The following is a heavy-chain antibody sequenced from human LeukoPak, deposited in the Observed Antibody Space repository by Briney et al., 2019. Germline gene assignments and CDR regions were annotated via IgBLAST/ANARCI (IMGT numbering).Heavy chain of an antibody. CDR3: ARDHRILAWSYTRRSGYYMDV. V-gene: IGHV1-69*05. CDR2: IIPIFGTA. CDR1: GGTFSSYA. Sequence: SVKVSCXASGGTFSSYAISWVRRAPGQGLEWMGGIIPIFGTANYAQKFQGRVTITTDESTSTAYMELSSLRSEDTAVYYCARDHRILAWSYTRRSGYYMDVWGKGTTVTVSS. J-gene: IGHJ6*03. D-gene: IGHD3-3*01.